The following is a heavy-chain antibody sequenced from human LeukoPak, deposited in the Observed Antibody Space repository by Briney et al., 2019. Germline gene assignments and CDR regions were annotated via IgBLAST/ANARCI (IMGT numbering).Heavy chain of an antibody. Sequence: GGSLRLSCTASGFRFSDYYMSWIRQAPGKGLEWVSYISDRGDTIYYADSVKGRFTISRDNANNSVSLQMDSLRAEDTAVYYCAKSPAPHYYDSSGYGLDYWGQGTLVTVSS. D-gene: IGHD3-22*01. CDR2: ISDRGDTI. J-gene: IGHJ4*02. V-gene: IGHV3-11*01. CDR3: AKSPAPHYYDSSGYGLDY. CDR1: GFRFSDYY.